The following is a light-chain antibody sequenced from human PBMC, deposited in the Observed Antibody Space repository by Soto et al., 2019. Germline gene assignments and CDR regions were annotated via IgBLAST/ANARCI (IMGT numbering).Light chain of an antibody. J-gene: IGKJ1*01. V-gene: IGKV3-20*01. Sequence: EIVLTQSPGTLSLSPGEVATLSCRASQSISSNFLAWYQQKRGQAPSLLIHGASNRATGIPDRFSGSGSGTDFTLTITRLEPEDFAVYYCQQYGGSPRTFGQGTKVEVK. CDR2: GAS. CDR1: QSISSNF. CDR3: QQYGGSPRT.